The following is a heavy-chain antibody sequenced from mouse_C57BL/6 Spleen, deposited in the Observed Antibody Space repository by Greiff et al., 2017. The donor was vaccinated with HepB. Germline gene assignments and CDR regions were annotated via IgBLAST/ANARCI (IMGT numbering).Heavy chain of an antibody. J-gene: IGHJ3*01. CDR1: GYTFTSYW. D-gene: IGHD1-1*01. CDR3: ARYYYGSSYGGFAY. CDR2: IYPSDSET. Sequence: VQLQQPGAELVRPGSSVKLSCKASGYTFTSYWMDWVKQRPGQGLEWIGNIYPSDSETHYNQKFKDKATLTVDKSSSTAYMQLRSLTSEDSAVYYCARYYYGSSYGGFAYWGQGTLVTVSA. V-gene: IGHV1-61*01.